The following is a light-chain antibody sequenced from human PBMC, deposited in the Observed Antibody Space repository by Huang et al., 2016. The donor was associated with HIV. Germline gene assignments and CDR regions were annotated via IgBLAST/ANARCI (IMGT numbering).Light chain of an antibody. CDR1: QSVRSY. Sequence: EIVLTQSPATLSLSPGERATLSCRASQSVRSYLAWYQQKPGQAPRLRIHDASNRATGIPARFSGSGSGTDFTLTISSLEPEDCAVYYCQQRSNWVLTFGGGTKVDIK. CDR2: DAS. J-gene: IGKJ4*01. V-gene: IGKV3-11*01. CDR3: QQRSNWVLT.